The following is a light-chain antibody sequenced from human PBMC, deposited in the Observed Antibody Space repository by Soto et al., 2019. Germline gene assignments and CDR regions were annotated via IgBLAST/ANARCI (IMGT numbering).Light chain of an antibody. CDR1: QSIDIN. CDR2: KAS. J-gene: IGKJ2*01. Sequence: DIQMTQSPSTLPASVGDRVTITCRASQSIDINLAWYQQKPGKAPNLLIYKASSLESGVPSRFSGSGSGTEFTLTISSLQPDDFATYYCQQYQHKSYPYTFGQGTKLEIK. CDR3: QQYQHKSYPYT. V-gene: IGKV1-5*03.